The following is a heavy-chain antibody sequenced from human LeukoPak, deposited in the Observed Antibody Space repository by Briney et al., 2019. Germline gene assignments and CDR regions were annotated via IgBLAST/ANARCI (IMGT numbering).Heavy chain of an antibody. CDR3: TTGHYSTSGDH. CDR1: GFTLNDAW. D-gene: IGHD6-13*01. CDR2: IKKRSDGGTI. Sequence: PGGSLRLSCEASGFTLNDAWMNWVRQAPGKGLEWVGHIKKRSDGGTIDYAVSVKGRFTISRDDSRNTLHLQMNSLKIEDTAMYYCTTGHYSTSGDHWGQGTLVTVSS. V-gene: IGHV3-15*01. J-gene: IGHJ4*02.